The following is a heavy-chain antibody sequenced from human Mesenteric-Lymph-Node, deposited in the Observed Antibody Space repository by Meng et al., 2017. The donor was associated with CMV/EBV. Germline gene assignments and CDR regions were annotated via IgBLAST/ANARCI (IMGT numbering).Heavy chain of an antibody. CDR3: ARPTGGSSSPWDH. J-gene: IGHJ4*02. D-gene: IGHD6-6*01. V-gene: IGHV4-39*01. CDR2: MYFGGGT. Sequence: VSCGSISISTWYWGWIRQPPGKGLEWIGSMYFGGGTSYNPSLKSRVTISVDSSKNQFSLKVTSVTAADTAVYYCARPTGGSSSPWDHWGQGTLVTVSS. CDR1: CGSISISTWY.